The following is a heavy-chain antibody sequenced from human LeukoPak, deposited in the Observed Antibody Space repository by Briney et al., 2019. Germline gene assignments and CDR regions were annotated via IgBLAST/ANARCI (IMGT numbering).Heavy chain of an antibody. CDR3: AKEGKTRSRNYYQAKAVD. CDR2: ISGSGGST. Sequence: GGSLRLSCAASGFTFSNYGMSWVRQAPRKGLEWVSAISGSGGSTHYADSVKSRFTISTDNSKNTLYLQKSSLIAEDTAVYYCAKEGKTRSRNYYQAKAVDWGQGTLVTVSS. J-gene: IGHJ4*02. D-gene: IGHD4-11*01. V-gene: IGHV3-23*01. CDR1: GFTFSNYG.